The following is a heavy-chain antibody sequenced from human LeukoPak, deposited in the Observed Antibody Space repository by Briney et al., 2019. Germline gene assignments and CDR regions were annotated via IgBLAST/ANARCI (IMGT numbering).Heavy chain of an antibody. D-gene: IGHD1-26*01. CDR3: AKDTVGATDY. CDR1: GFTFSGSA. V-gene: IGHV3-73*01. CDR2: IRSKANNYAT. Sequence: GGSLRLSCAASGFTFSGSAMHWVRQASGKGLEWVGRIRSKANNYATSYAASVKGRFTISRDNAKNSLYLQMNSLRAEDTAVYYCAKDTVGATDYWGQGTLVTVSS. J-gene: IGHJ4*02.